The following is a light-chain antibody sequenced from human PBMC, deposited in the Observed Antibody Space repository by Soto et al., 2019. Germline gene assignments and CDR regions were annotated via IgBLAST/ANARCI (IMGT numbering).Light chain of an antibody. CDR1: SSDVGNYNR. CDR3: SSYGSSSTYV. J-gene: IGLJ1*01. V-gene: IGLV2-18*02. CDR2: EVS. Sequence: QSVLTQPPSVSVSPGQSVTISCTGTSSDVGNYNRVSWYQQSPGTAPKLMIYEVSNRPSGVPDRFSGSKSANTASLTISGLQAEDEADYYCSSYGSSSTYVFGTGTKVTVL.